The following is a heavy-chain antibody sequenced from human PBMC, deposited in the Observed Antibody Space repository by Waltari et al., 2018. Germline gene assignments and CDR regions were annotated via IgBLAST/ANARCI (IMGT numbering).Heavy chain of an antibody. V-gene: IGHV4-34*01. CDR1: GGSFRGYY. Sequence: QVQLQQWGAGLLKPSETLSLTCAVYGGSFRGYYWSWIRQPPGKGLEWIGEINHSGSTNYNPSLKSRVTISVDTSKNQFSLKLSSVTAADTAVYYCACTPGYSSSWQSIDYWGQGTLVTVSS. CDR3: ACTPGYSSSWQSIDY. D-gene: IGHD6-13*01. CDR2: INHSGST. J-gene: IGHJ4*02.